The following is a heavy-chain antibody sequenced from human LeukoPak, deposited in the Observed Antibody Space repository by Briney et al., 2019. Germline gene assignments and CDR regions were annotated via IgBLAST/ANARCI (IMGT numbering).Heavy chain of an antibody. CDR1: GFTFSSYS. D-gene: IGHD6-19*01. CDR2: ISSSSYI. J-gene: IGHJ4*02. CDR3: ARDHSSGWYGY. Sequence: GGSLRLSCAASGFTFSSYSMNWVRQAPGKGLEWVSSISSSSYIYYADSVKGRFTISRDNAKNSLYLQMNSPRAEDTAVYYCARDHSSGWYGYWGQGTLVTVSS. V-gene: IGHV3-21*01.